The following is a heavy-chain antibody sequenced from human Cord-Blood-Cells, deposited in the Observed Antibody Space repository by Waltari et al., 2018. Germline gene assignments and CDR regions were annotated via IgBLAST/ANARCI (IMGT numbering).Heavy chain of an antibody. CDR2: IWYDGSNK. D-gene: IGHD1-7*01. V-gene: IGHV3-33*01. CDR3: ARGRGITGTTDY. CDR1: GFPFSSYG. Sequence: QVQLVESGGGVVQPGRSLRLSCAASGFPFSSYGMHWFRQAPGKGLEWVAVIWYDGSNKYYADSVKGRFTISRDNSKNTLYLQMNSLRAEDTAVYYCARGRGITGTTDYWGQGTLVTVSS. J-gene: IGHJ4*02.